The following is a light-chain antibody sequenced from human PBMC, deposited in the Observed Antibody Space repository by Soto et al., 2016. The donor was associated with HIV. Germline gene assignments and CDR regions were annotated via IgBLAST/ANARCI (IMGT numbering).Light chain of an antibody. CDR1: QGISSY. CDR3: LQLNSYLFT. CDR2: AAS. Sequence: DIQLTQSPSFLSASVGDRVTITCRASQGISSYLAWYQQKPGKAPKLLIYAASTLQSGVPSRFSGSGSGTEFTLTISSLQPEDFATYYCLQLNSYLFTFGPGTKVDIK. J-gene: IGKJ3*01. V-gene: IGKV1-9*01.